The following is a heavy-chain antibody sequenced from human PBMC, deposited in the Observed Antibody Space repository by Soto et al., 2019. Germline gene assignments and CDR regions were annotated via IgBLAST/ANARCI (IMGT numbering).Heavy chain of an antibody. Sequence: SVKVSCKASGGTFSSYAISWVRQAPGQGLEWMGGIIPIFGTANYAQKFQGRVTITADESTSTAYMELSSLRSEDTAVYYCGGAFAPGVAFDIWGQGTMVTVAS. J-gene: IGHJ3*02. CDR2: IIPIFGTA. CDR1: GGTFSSYA. CDR3: GGAFAPGVAFDI. D-gene: IGHD3-10*01. V-gene: IGHV1-69*13.